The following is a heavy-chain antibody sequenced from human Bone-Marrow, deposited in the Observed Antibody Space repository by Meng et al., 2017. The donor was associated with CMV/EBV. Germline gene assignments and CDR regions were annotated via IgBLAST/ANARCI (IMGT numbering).Heavy chain of an antibody. CDR2: INHSGST. CDR3: ARDPGSSQWELLIPFDY. D-gene: IGHD1-26*01. Sequence: SETLSLTCTVSGGSVSSGSYYWSWIRQPPGKGLEWIGEINHSGSTNYNPSLKSRVTISVDTSKNQFSLKLSSVTAADTAVYYCARDPGSSQWELLIPFDYWGQGTLVTVSS. J-gene: IGHJ4*02. CDR1: GGSVSSGSYY. V-gene: IGHV4-39*07.